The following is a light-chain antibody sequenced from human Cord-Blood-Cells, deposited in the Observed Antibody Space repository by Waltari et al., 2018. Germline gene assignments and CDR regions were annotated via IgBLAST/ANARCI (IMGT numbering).Light chain of an antibody. CDR2: EGS. CDR3: CSYAGSSNVV. J-gene: IGLJ2*01. Sequence: QSALTQPASVSGSPGQSITISCTGTISDVGSYNLVSWYQQHPGKDPKLMIHEGSKRPSGVSNRFSGSKSGNTDSLTISGLQAEDEADYYCCSYAGSSNVVFGGGTKLTVL. V-gene: IGLV2-23*01. CDR1: ISDVGSYNL.